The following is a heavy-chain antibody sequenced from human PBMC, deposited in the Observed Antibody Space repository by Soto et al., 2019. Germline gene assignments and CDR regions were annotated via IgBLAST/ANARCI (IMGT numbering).Heavy chain of an antibody. CDR1: GFTFSSYG. J-gene: IGHJ4*02. CDR2: ISYDGSNK. D-gene: IGHD3-22*01. Sequence: QVQLVESGGGVVQPGRSLRLSCAASGFTFSSYGMHWVRQAPGTGLEWVAVISYDGSNKYYADSVKGRFTISRDNSKNTLYLQMNSLRAEDTAVYYCAKDRMTMTVVAPFDHVGQGTLVTVSS. V-gene: IGHV3-30*18. CDR3: AKDRMTMTVVAPFDH.